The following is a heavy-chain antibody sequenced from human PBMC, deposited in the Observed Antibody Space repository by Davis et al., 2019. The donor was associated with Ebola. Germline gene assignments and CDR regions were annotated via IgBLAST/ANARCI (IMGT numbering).Heavy chain of an antibody. CDR3: ARRTGSDY. CDR1: GFTFSTYA. CDR2: ISGSAITT. Sequence: GESLKISCAASGFTFSTYAMSWVRQAPGKGLEWVSAISGSAITTYYADSVEGRFTISRDNSKNTLYLQMNSLRAEDTAVYYCARRTGSDYWGQGTLVTVSS. J-gene: IGHJ4*02. D-gene: IGHD7-27*01. V-gene: IGHV3-23*01.